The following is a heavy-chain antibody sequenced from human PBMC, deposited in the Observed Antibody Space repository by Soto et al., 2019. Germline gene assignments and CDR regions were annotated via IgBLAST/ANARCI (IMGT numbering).Heavy chain of an antibody. CDR1: GGSISSYY. D-gene: IGHD3-10*01. V-gene: IGHV4-59*01. J-gene: IGHJ4*02. Sequence: SETLSLTCTVSGGSISSYYWSWIRQPPGKGLEWIGYIYYSGSTNYNPSLKSRVTISVDTSKNQFSLKLSSVTAADTAVYYCAREVTMVRGVTVLDYWGQGTLVTVSS. CDR3: AREVTMVRGVTVLDY. CDR2: IYYSGST.